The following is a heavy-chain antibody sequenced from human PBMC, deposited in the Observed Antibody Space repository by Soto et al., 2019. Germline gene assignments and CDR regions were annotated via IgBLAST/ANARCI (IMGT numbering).Heavy chain of an antibody. CDR1: GASIRSYY. Sequence: SETLSLTCTVSGASIRSYYWSWIRQPPGKGLELVGYIFYTGSTNYNPSLKSRVTISLDTSKNQFSLKLRSVTAADTAVYYCAKEDDYWSGYLAYWGQGILVTVSS. J-gene: IGHJ4*02. V-gene: IGHV4-59*01. D-gene: IGHD3-3*01. CDR3: AKEDDYWSGYLAY. CDR2: IFYTGST.